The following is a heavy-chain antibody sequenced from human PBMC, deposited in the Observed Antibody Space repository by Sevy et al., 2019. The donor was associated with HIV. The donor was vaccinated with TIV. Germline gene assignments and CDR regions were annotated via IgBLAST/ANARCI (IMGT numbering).Heavy chain of an antibody. D-gene: IGHD2-15*01. CDR2: FDPEDGET. Sequence: ASVKVSCKVSGYTLTELSMNWVRQAPGKGLEWMGGFDPEDGETIYAQKFQGRVTMTEDTSTDTAYMELSSLRSEDTAVYYCVTGWYCSGGSCYGHNWFDPWGQGTLVTVSS. J-gene: IGHJ5*02. CDR1: GYTLTELS. CDR3: VTGWYCSGGSCYGHNWFDP. V-gene: IGHV1-24*01.